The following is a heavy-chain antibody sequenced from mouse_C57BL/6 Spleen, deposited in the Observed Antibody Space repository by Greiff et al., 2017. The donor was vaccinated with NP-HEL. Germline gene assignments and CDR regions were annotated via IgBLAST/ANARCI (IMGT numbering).Heavy chain of an antibody. D-gene: IGHD2-5*01. CDR1: GYTFTSYW. V-gene: IGHV1-55*01. CDR2: IYPGSGST. Sequence: QVQLQQSGAELVRPGASVKMSCKASGYTFTSYWITWVKQRPGQGLEWIGDIYPGSGSTNYNEKFKSKATLTVDTSSSTAYMQLSSLTSEDSAVYYCARYEAYYSNHYYAMDYWGQGTSVTVSS. CDR3: ARYEAYYSNHYYAMDY. J-gene: IGHJ4*01.